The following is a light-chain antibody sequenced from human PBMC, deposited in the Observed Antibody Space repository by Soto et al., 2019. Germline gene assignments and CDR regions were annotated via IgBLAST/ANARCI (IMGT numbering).Light chain of an antibody. CDR3: QESYSTP. CDR2: VAS. V-gene: IGKV1-39*01. J-gene: IGKJ1*01. CDR1: QYISTY. Sequence: IRVSKKPASLSASRSFCLCIICRASQYISTYLNWYQQKPGKAPKLLIYVASNLQSGVPSRFSGSGSGTDFTLTISSLQPEDIATYYCQESYSTPFGQGT.